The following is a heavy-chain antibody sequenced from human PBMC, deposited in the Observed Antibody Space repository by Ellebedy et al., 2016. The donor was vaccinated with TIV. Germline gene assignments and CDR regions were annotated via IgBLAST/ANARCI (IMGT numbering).Heavy chain of an antibody. D-gene: IGHD6-13*01. CDR3: ARDRPGDSSLDY. CDR1: GYSISSGYY. V-gene: IGHV4-38-2*02. CDR2: IHHSGST. Sequence: MPSETLSLTCIVSGYSISSGYYWGWIRQPPGKGLEWLGSIHHSGSTYYNPSLKSRVTISVDTSKNQFSLKLSSVTAADTAVYYCARDRPGDSSLDYWGQGTLVAVSS. J-gene: IGHJ4*02.